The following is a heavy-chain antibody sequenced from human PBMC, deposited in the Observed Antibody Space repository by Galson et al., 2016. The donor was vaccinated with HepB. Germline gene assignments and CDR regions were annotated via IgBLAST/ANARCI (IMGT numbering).Heavy chain of an antibody. D-gene: IGHD3/OR15-3a*01. CDR2: TYHSGST. Sequence: SETLSLTCGVSGASITSTSWWSWVRQPPGKGLEWIGETYHSGSTNYNPSLKSRVTISADKSNNQLSLKLTSVTAADTAVYYCARTIYVLHFLDRPGYFDPWGQGTLVTVSS. V-gene: IGHV4/OR15-8*01. CDR1: GASITSTSW. J-gene: IGHJ5*02. CDR3: ARTIYVLHFLDRPGYFDP.